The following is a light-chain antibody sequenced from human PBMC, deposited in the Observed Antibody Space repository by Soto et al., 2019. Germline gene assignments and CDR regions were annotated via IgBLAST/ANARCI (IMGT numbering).Light chain of an antibody. CDR2: AAS. J-gene: IGKJ4*01. V-gene: IGKV1-39*01. CDR3: HQIYSTPPLT. CDR1: QSISSY. Sequence: DIQMTQSPSSLSASVGDRVTITCRASQSISSYLNWYQQKPGKAPKLLIYAASSLQSGVPSRFSGSGSGTDFTLTISSLQPEDFATYYCHQIYSTPPLTFGGGTKVEIK.